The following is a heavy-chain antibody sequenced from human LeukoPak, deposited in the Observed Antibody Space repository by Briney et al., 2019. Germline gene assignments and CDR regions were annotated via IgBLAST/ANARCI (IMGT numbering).Heavy chain of an antibody. V-gene: IGHV3-7*01. J-gene: IGHJ4*02. CDR2: IKHDGGEK. D-gene: IGHD2-21*02. CDR3: ARGGRHAVTAALSDHFDY. CDR1: GFTFSSYW. Sequence: SGGSLRLSCAASGFTFSSYWMSWVRQAPGKGLEWVANIKHDGGEKYYVDSVRGRFTISRDNAKNSLSLQVNFLRVNDTAVYYCARGGRHAVTAALSDHFDYWGQGTLVTVSS.